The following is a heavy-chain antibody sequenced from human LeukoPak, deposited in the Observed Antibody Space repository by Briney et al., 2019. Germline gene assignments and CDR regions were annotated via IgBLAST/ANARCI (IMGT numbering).Heavy chain of an antibody. CDR2: IIPIFGTA. V-gene: IGHV1-69*13. Sequence: SVKVSCTASGGTFSSYAISWVRQAPGQGLEWMGGIIPIFGTANYAQKFQGRVTITADESTSTAYMELSSLRSVDTAVYYCARDVNEEYYYDSSGYYGYFDYWGQGTLVTVSS. J-gene: IGHJ4*02. CDR1: GGTFSSYA. D-gene: IGHD3-22*01. CDR3: ARDVNEEYYYDSSGYYGYFDY.